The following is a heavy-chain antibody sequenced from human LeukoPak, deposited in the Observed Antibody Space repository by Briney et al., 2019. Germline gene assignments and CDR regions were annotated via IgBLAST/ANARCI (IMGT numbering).Heavy chain of an antibody. CDR1: GFTFSSYW. Sequence: GGSLRLSCAASGFTFSSYWMHWVRQAPGKGLVWVSRISTDGSSTNSADSVKGRFTISRGNAKNTLYLQMNSLRAEDTAVYYCVREYSSSSGRAFDIWGQGTMVTVS. CDR2: ISTDGSST. V-gene: IGHV3-74*01. CDR3: VREYSSSSGRAFDI. D-gene: IGHD6-6*01. J-gene: IGHJ3*02.